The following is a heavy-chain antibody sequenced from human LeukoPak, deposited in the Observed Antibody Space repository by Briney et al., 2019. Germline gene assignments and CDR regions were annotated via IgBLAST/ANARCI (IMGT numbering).Heavy chain of an antibody. D-gene: IGHD2/OR15-2a*01. CDR1: GFNIGPYA. CDR2: IKADGSGT. Sequence: GGSLRLSCAASGFNIGPYAMYWVRQGPGRGLECVSVIKADGSGTFYSDSVRGRFTTSRDNSKNSLYLQMSSLTSDATALYYCATWAFYHNLDVWGQGTTVAVSS. V-gene: IGHV3-43*02. CDR3: ATWAFYHNLDV. J-gene: IGHJ6*02.